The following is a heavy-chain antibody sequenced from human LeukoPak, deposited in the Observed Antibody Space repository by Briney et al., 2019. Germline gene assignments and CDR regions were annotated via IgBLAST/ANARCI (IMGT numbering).Heavy chain of an antibody. CDR2: ISGSGSDT. J-gene: IGHJ4*02. D-gene: IGHD3-10*01. CDR1: GFTFSHYA. CDR3: AKDERFGEFPLGTFDC. Sequence: GGSLRLSCAASGFTFSHYAMSWVRQAPGKGLERVSGISGSGSDTSYADSVKGRFTISRDNSKNTLYLQMNSLRAEDTAVYYCAKDERFGEFPLGTFDCWGQGTLVTVSS. V-gene: IGHV3-23*01.